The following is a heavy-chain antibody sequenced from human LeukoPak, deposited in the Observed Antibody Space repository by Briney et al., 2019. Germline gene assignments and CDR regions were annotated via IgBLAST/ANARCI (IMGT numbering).Heavy chain of an antibody. J-gene: IGHJ4*02. D-gene: IGHD3-22*01. CDR2: IIPIFGTA. CDR3: ASPPSNYHDSSGFDY. V-gene: IGHV1-69*13. Sequence: SVKVSCKASGGTFSSYAISWVRQAPGQGLEWMGGIIPIFGTANYAQKFQGRVTITADESTSTAYMELSSLRSEDTAVYYCASPPSNYHDSSGFDYWGQGTLVTVSS. CDR1: GGTFSSYA.